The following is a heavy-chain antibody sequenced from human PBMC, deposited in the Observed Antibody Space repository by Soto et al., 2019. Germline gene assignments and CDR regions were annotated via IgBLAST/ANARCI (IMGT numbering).Heavy chain of an antibody. CDR3: TTSANDKFVDY. J-gene: IGHJ4*02. CDR1: GFSFTGSA. V-gene: IGHV3-73*01. Sequence: PGGSLRLSCAASGFSFTGSAMHWVRQASGKGLEWVGRMRSRANSYATTYAESVKGRFTISRDDSKNTAHLQMNSLKTEDTAVYYCTTSANDKFVDYWGQGTLVTVSS. D-gene: IGHD5-12*01. CDR2: MRSRANSYAT.